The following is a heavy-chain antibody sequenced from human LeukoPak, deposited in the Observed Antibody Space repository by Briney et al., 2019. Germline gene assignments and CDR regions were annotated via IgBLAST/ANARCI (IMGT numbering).Heavy chain of an antibody. CDR1: GFTFSSYS. CDR3: ASGFYCGGDCYSVDWFDP. CDR2: ISSSSSYI. Sequence: PGGSLRLSCAASGFTFSSYSMNWVRHAPGKGLEWVSFISSSSSYIYYADSVKGRFTISRDNAKNSLYLQMNSLRAEDTAVYYCASGFYCGGDCYSVDWFDPWGQGTLVTVSS. V-gene: IGHV3-21*01. D-gene: IGHD2-21*02. J-gene: IGHJ5*02.